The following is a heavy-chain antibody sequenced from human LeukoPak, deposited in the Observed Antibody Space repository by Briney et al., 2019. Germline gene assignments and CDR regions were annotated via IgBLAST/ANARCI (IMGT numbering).Heavy chain of an antibody. CDR2: VYYNGTP. D-gene: IGHD1-26*01. CDR1: GGSVSSGSYY. V-gene: IGHV4-61*01. CDR3: SRESGAFSPFGY. Sequence: SETLSLTCNVSGGSVSSGSYYWSWIRQPPGKGLDWIVHVYYNGTPRHNPSLKSRVTMSVDTSKKQFSLKLSSVTAADTAVYYCSRESGAFSPFGYWGQGTLVTVSS. J-gene: IGHJ4*02.